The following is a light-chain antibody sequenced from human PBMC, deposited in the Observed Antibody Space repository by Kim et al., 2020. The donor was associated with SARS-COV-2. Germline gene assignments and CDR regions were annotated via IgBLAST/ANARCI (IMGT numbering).Light chain of an antibody. J-gene: IGLJ2*01. CDR1: SRDVGGYNY. CDR2: DVS. Sequence: QSITTPCTGTSRDVGGYNYVSWYQKHPGKAPKLMIYDVSNRPSGVSNRFSGSKSGNTASLTISGLQAEDEADYYCSSYTSSSTPVVFGGGTQLTVL. CDR3: SSYTSSSTPVV. V-gene: IGLV2-14*03.